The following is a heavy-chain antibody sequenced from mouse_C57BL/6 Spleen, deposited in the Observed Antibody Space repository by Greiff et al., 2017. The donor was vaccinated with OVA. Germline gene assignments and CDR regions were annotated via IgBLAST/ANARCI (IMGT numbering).Heavy chain of an antibody. CDR3: TPDYYGSSYAMDY. Sequence: EVQRVESGAELVRPGASVKLSCTASGFNIKDDYMHWVKQRPEQGLEWIGWIDPENGDTEYASKFQGKATITADTSSNTAYLQLSSLTSEDTAVYYCTPDYYGSSYAMDYWGQGTSVTVSS. J-gene: IGHJ4*01. D-gene: IGHD1-1*01. CDR2: IDPENGDT. V-gene: IGHV14-4*01. CDR1: GFNIKDDY.